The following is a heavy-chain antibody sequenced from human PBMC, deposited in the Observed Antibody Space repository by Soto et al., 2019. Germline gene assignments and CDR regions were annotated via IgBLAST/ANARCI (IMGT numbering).Heavy chain of an antibody. CDR3: AKDNSTPQYYYDSSGYYNGYFDL. Sequence: QVQLVESGGGVVQPGRSLRLSCAASGFTFSSYGMHWVRQAPGKGLEWVAVISYDGSNKYYADSVKGRFTISRDNSKNTLYLQMNSLRAEDTAVYYCAKDNSTPQYYYDSSGYYNGYFDLWGRGTLVTVSS. V-gene: IGHV3-30*18. J-gene: IGHJ2*01. D-gene: IGHD3-22*01. CDR1: GFTFSSYG. CDR2: ISYDGSNK.